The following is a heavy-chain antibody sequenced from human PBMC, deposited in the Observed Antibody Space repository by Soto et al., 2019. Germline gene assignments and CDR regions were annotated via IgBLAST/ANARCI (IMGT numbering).Heavy chain of an antibody. D-gene: IGHD1-26*01. Sequence: EVQLVESGGGLVQPGGSLRLSCAASGFTFSSYSMNWVRQAPGKGLEWVSYISSSSSTIYYADSVKGRFTISRDNAKNSLYLQKNSLRDEDTAVYYCARSGLWELLFYFDYWGQGTLVTVSS. J-gene: IGHJ4*02. CDR2: ISSSSSTI. CDR1: GFTFSSYS. V-gene: IGHV3-48*02. CDR3: ARSGLWELLFYFDY.